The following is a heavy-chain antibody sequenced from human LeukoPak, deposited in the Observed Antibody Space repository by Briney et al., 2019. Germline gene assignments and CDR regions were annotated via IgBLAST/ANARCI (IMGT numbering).Heavy chain of an antibody. CDR1: GGSFSGYY. Sequence: SETLSLTCAVYGGSFSGYYWGWIRQPPGKGLEWIGSIYHSGSTYYNPSLKSRVTISVDTSKNQFSLKLSSVTAADTAVYYCARARAGEIAVAGRTFDYWGQGTLVTVSS. V-gene: IGHV4-38-2*01. CDR2: IYHSGST. J-gene: IGHJ4*02. D-gene: IGHD6-19*01. CDR3: ARARAGEIAVAGRTFDY.